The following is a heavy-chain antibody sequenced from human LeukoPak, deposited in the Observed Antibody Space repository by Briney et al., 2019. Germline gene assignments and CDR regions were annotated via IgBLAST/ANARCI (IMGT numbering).Heavy chain of an antibody. D-gene: IGHD2-15*01. J-gene: IGHJ4*02. Sequence: GASVKVSCKASGYTFTGYYMHWVRQAPGQGLEWMGWINPNSGGTNYAQKFQGRVTMTRDTSISTAYMELSRLRSDDTAVYYCARSSPVVVAATIDHWGQGTLVTVSS. CDR1: GYTFTGYY. CDR2: INPNSGGT. V-gene: IGHV1-2*02. CDR3: ARSSPVVVAATIDH.